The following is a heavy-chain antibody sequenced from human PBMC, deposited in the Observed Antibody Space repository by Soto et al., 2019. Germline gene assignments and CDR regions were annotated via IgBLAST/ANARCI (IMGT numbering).Heavy chain of an antibody. D-gene: IGHD6-19*01. J-gene: IGHJ6*02. CDR1: GGSISTYY. Sequence: ETLSLTCTVSGGSISTYYWSRIRQPPGKGLEWIGYIYYSGSTSYNPSLKSRVTISVDTSKNQFSLKLRSVTAADTAVYYCASDRSSGWDQGYGMDVWGQGTTVTVPS. V-gene: IGHV4-59*01. CDR3: ASDRSSGWDQGYGMDV. CDR2: IYYSGST.